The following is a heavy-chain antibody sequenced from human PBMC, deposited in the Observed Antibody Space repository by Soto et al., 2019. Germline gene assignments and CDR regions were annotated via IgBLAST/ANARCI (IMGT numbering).Heavy chain of an antibody. D-gene: IGHD6-13*01. J-gene: IGHJ5*02. CDR2: IYYSGST. CDR3: AREVAAARNWFDP. V-gene: IGHV4-31*03. Sequence: PSETLSLTCTVSGDSISSGGYYWTWIRQHPGKGLEWIGCIYYSGSTYYNPSLKSRVSISVDTSKNQFSLMLSSVTAADTAVYYCAREVAAARNWFDPWGQGTQVTVSS. CDR1: GDSISSGGYY.